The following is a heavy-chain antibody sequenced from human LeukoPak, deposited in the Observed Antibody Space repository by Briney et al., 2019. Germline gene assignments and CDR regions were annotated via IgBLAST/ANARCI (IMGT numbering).Heavy chain of an antibody. V-gene: IGHV1-24*01. J-gene: IGHJ4*02. CDR3: ARMTTVVTPVDY. CDR2: FDPEDGET. D-gene: IGHD4-23*01. CDR1: GYTLTELS. Sequence: ASVKVSCKVSGYTLTELSMHWVRQAPGKGLEWMGGFDPEDGETIYAQKLQGRVTMTTDTSTSTAYMELRSLRSDDTAVYYCARMTTVVTPVDYWGQGTLVTVSS.